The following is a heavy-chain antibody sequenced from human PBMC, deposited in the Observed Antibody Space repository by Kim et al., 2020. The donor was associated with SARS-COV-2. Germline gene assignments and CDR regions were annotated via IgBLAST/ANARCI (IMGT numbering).Heavy chain of an antibody. J-gene: IGHJ6*02. D-gene: IGHD3-3*01. CDR3: ARAPIFGVPYGMDV. CDR1: GFTFSSYG. V-gene: IGHV3-33*01. Sequence: GGSLRLSCAASGFTFSSYGMHWVRQAPGKGLEWVAVIWYDGSNKYYADSVKGRFTISRDNSKNTLYLQMNSLRAEDTAVYYCARAPIFGVPYGMDVWGQGTTVTVSS. CDR2: IWYDGSNK.